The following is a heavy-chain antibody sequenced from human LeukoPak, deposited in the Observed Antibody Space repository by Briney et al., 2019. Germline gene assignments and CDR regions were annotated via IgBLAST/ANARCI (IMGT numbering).Heavy chain of an antibody. V-gene: IGHV3-23*01. CDR2: ISGSGGST. Sequence: PGGSLRLSCAASGFTFSSYAMTWVRQAPGKGLEWVSIISGSGGSTYYADSVKGRFTTSRDNSKNTLFLQMNSLRAEDTAVYYCAKAREELMILVAASAMDVWGPGTTVTVSS. CDR1: GFTFSSYA. D-gene: IGHD3-22*01. CDR3: AKAREELMILVAASAMDV. J-gene: IGHJ6*02.